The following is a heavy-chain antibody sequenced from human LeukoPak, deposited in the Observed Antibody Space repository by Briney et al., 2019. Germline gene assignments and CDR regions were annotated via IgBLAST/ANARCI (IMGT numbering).Heavy chain of an antibody. CDR2: IYSGGST. D-gene: IGHD6-13*01. CDR3: ARVVRQSSSWFLGLGY. V-gene: IGHV3-66*01. Sequence: GGSLRLSCAASGFTVSSNYMSWVRQAPGKGLEWVSVIYSGGSTYYADSVKGRFTISRDNSKNTLYLQMNSLRAEDTAVYYCARVVRQSSSWFLGLGYWGQGTLVTVSS. CDR1: GFTVSSNY. J-gene: IGHJ4*02.